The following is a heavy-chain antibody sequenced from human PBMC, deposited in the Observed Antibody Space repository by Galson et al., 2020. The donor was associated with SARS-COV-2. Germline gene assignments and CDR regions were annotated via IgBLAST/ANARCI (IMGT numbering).Heavy chain of an antibody. CDR3: ARRTAGYSSGWYYWYFDL. J-gene: IGHJ2*01. D-gene: IGHD6-19*01. Sequence: GESLKISCKGSGYSFTSYWIGWVRQMPGKGLEWMGIIYPGDSDTRYSPSFQGQVTISADKSISTAYLQWSSLKASDTAMYYCARRTAGYSSGWYYWYFDLWGRGTLVTVSS. CDR1: GYSFTSYW. CDR2: IYPGDSDT. V-gene: IGHV5-51*01.